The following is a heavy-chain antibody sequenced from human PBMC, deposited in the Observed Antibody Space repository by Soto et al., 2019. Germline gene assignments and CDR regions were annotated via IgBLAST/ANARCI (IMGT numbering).Heavy chain of an antibody. Sequence: QVQVVESGGGVAQPGRSLRLSCTVSGFSFNNYGMHWVRQAPGKGLEWVAAISEDGSSKYYADSVKGRFTISRDNSKNTLYLQMNSMRAEDTAVYYCTKVCGRGFDICGSWGQGTLVTVSS. CDR1: GFSFNNYG. CDR2: ISEDGSSK. CDR3: TKVCGRGFDICGS. J-gene: IGHJ5*02. V-gene: IGHV3-30*18. D-gene: IGHD5-12*01.